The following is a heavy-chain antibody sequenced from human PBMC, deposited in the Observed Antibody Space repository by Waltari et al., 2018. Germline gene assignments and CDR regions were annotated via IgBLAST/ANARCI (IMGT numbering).Heavy chain of an antibody. V-gene: IGHV3-49*04. CDR3: TRVDYGGNSPIGY. CDR2: IRSKAYGGTT. CDR1: GFTFGAYA. J-gene: IGHJ4*02. Sequence: EVQLVESGGGLVQPGRSLRLSCTASGFTFGAYAMSWVPQAPGKGLEWVGFIRSKAYGGTTEYAASVKGRFTISRDDSKSIAYLQMNSLKTEDTAVYYCTRVDYGGNSPIGYWGQGTLVTVSS. D-gene: IGHD2-21*02.